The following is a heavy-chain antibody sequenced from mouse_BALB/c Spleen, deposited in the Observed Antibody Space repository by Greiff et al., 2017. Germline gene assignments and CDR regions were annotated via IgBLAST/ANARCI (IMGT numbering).Heavy chain of an antibody. CDR3: ARDHYYGSSGFDY. CDR2: IYPGDGDT. J-gene: IGHJ2*01. CDR1: GYTFTSYW. V-gene: IGHV1-87*01. Sequence: QVHVKQSGAELARPGASVKLSCKASGYTFTSYWMQWVKQRPGQGLEWIGAIYPGDGDTRYTQKFKGKATLTADKSSSTAYMQLSSLAPEDSAVYYCARDHYYGSSGFDYWGQGTTLTVSS. D-gene: IGHD1-1*01.